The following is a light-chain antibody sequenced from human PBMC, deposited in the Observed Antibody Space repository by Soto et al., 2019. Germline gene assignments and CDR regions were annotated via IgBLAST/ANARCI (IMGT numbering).Light chain of an antibody. CDR1: QSVSSY. J-gene: IGKJ4*01. V-gene: IGKV3-11*01. CDR3: PQRRSWHPMLS. Sequence: EICLTPAPKTLSFSRLETATLSLMGIQSVSSYLAWYQQNPGKAPRLLIYDASNRATGIPARFSGSGSGTDFTLSISVLAPQHFPVYYRPQRRSWHPMLSFGGGTKVDI. CDR2: DAS.